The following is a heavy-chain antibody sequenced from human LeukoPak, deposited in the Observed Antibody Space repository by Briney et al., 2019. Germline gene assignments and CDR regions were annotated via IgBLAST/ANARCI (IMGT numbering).Heavy chain of an antibody. CDR1: CGSISSYY. Sequence: PSETLSLTCTVSCGSISSYYWSWIRQPPGKGLDWIGYIYYSGSTNYNPSLKSRVTISVDTSKSQFSLKLSSVTAADTAVYYCASVVDTATDPLDAFDIWGQGTMVTVSS. CDR2: IYYSGST. D-gene: IGHD5-18*01. CDR3: ASVVDTATDPLDAFDI. V-gene: IGHV4-59*01. J-gene: IGHJ3*02.